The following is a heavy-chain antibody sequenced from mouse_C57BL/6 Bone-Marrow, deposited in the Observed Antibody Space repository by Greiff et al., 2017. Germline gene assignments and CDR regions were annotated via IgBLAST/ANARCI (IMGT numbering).Heavy chain of an antibody. CDR1: GYAFSSYW. Sequence: QVQLQQSGAELVKPGASVKISCKASGYAFSSYWLNWVKQRPGKGLEWIGQIYPGDGDTNYNGKFKGKATLTADKSSSTAYMQLSSLTSEDSAVYFCARDDYDGAVNWDSWYFDVWGTGTTVTVSS. V-gene: IGHV1-80*01. J-gene: IGHJ1*03. CDR3: ARDDYDGAVNWDSWYFDV. D-gene: IGHD2-4*01. CDR2: IYPGDGDT.